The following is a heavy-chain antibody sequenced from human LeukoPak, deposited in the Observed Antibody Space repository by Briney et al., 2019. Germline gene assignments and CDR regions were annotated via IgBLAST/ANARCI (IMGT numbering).Heavy chain of an antibody. Sequence: GESLKISCKGSGYSFTSYWIGWVRPMPGKGVEWMGIIYPGDSATRYSPSFQGQVTISTDNSLTTAYLQWNSLKASDTAMYYCARRGYNYDFDYWGQGTLVTVSS. CDR3: ARRGYNYDFDY. J-gene: IGHJ4*02. V-gene: IGHV5-51*01. CDR2: IYPGDSAT. CDR1: GYSFTSYW. D-gene: IGHD3-22*01.